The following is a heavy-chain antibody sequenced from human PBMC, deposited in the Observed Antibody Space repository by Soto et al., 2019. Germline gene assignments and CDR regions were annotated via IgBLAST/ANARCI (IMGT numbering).Heavy chain of an antibody. D-gene: IGHD3-22*01. CDR1: GFTFSSYA. V-gene: IGHV3-30-3*01. J-gene: IGHJ6*02. CDR3: SRDQFQVSSGYDYYYYFGMDV. CDR2: ISYDGSNK. Sequence: GGSLRLSCAASGFTFSSYAMHWVRQAPGMGLEWVAVISYDGSNKYYADSVKGRVTISRDNSKNTLYLQMNRLRAEDTGVYYCSRDQFQVSSGYDYYYYFGMDVWGQGTKVTVSS.